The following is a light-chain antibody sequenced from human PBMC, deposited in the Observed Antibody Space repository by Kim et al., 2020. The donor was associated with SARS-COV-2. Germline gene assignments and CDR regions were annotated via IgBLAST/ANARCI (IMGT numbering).Light chain of an antibody. J-gene: IGKJ1*01. CDR3: QQYLNWPLT. CDR2: RAS. Sequence: EIVMTQSPVTLSVSPGERATLSCRASQQIYTYLAWYQQKPGQAPRLLISRASTRATGVPARFSGSGSGTDFTLTILSLQSEDFAVYYCQQYLNWPLTFGQGTKLDIK. CDR1: QQIYTY. V-gene: IGKV3-15*01.